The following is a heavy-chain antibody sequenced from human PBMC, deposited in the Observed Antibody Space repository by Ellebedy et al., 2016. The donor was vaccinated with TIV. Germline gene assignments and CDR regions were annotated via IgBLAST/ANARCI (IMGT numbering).Heavy chain of an antibody. CDR1: GGTFSSDA. D-gene: IGHD6-13*01. J-gene: IGHJ1*01. V-gene: IGHV1-69*13. CDR3: ARPTSSSTWYGTFHY. Sequence: AASVKVSCKASGGTFSSDAISWVRQAPGQGREWMGGVIPVFGTPNYAQKFQDRVTITADESTNTAYMEVRSLTSEDTALYYCARPTSSSTWYGTFHYWGQGTLVTVSS. CDR2: VIPVFGTP.